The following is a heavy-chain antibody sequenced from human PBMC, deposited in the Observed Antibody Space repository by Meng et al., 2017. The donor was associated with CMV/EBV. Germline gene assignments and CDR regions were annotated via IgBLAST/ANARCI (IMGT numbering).Heavy chain of an antibody. Sequence: GESLKISCAASGFTFSSYWMSWVRQAPGKGLEWVANIKQDGSEKYYVDSVKGRFTISRDNAKNSLYLQMNSLRAEDTAVYYCARGYCSSTSCYTPQPGLEYYYYYYGMDVWGQGTTVTVSS. J-gene: IGHJ6*02. CDR3: ARGYCSSTSCYTPQPGLEYYYYYYGMDV. CDR2: IKQDGSEK. CDR1: GFTFSSYW. D-gene: IGHD2-2*02. V-gene: IGHV3-7*01.